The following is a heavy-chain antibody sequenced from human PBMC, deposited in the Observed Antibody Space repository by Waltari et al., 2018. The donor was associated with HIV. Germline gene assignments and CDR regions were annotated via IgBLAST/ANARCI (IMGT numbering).Heavy chain of an antibody. CDR1: GASIRNYS. V-gene: IGHV4-4*07. CDR3: ARLGYQDMDV. J-gene: IGHJ6*02. CDR2: IKTSGNS. D-gene: IGHD6-25*01. Sequence: QVQVQESGPGLVKPSETLSLTCAVPGASIRNYSWSWIRQPAGKGLERIGRIKTSGNSNYNPSLKSRLTLSADTSKNQVSLRLSSVTAADTAVYYCARLGYQDMDVWGQGTTVTVSS.